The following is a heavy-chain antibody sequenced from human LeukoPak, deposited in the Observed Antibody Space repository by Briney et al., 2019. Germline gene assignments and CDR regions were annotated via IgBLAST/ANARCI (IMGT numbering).Heavy chain of an antibody. V-gene: IGHV3-30-3*01. CDR3: ARDVGEYSSSLLPGWFDP. CDR1: GFTFSSHA. D-gene: IGHD6-6*01. Sequence: GRSLRLSCAASGFTFSSHAMHWVRQAPGKGLEWVAVISYDGSNKYYADSVKGRFTISRDNSKNTLYLQMNSLRAEDTAVYYCARDVGEYSSSLLPGWFDPWGQGTLVTVSS. CDR2: ISYDGSNK. J-gene: IGHJ5*02.